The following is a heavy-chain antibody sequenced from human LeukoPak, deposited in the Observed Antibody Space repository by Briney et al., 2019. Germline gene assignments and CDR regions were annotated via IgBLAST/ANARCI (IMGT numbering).Heavy chain of an antibody. J-gene: IGHJ4*02. V-gene: IGHV3-66*02. D-gene: IGHD3-9*01. CDR3: ARANYYDILTGYHDY. Sequence: GGSLRLSCAASGFTVSSNYMSWVRQAPGKGLEGVSVIYSGGSTYYADSVKGRFTISRDNSKNTLYLQMNSLRAEDTAVYYCARANYYDILTGYHDYWGQGTLVTVSS. CDR2: IYSGGST. CDR1: GFTVSSNY.